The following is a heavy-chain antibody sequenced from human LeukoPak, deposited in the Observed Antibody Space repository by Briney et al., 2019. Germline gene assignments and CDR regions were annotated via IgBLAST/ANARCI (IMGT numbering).Heavy chain of an antibody. Sequence: GGSLRLSCAASGFTFTCCWMSWGRQTPGKRLEWGARIKQDGREKFYADSVKGRFTISRDNAKNSLYLQVNSLRAEDTAVYYCARVPGVTRYFDSWGQGILVTVSS. CDR3: ARVPGVTRYFDS. CDR1: GFTFTCCW. D-gene: IGHD4-23*01. V-gene: IGHV3-7*01. J-gene: IGHJ4*02. CDR2: IKQDGREK.